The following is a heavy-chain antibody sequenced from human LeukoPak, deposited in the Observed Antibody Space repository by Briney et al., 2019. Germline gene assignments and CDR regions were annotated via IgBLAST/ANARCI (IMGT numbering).Heavy chain of an antibody. V-gene: IGHV3-23*01. Sequence: GGSLRLSCAASGFTFSSYAMGWVRQAPGKGLEWVSAISGSGGSTYYADSVKGRFTISRDNSKNTLYLQMNSLRAEDTAVYYCANTEQWPGYFDYWGQGTLVTVSS. J-gene: IGHJ4*02. CDR2: ISGSGGST. D-gene: IGHD6-19*01. CDR3: ANTEQWPGYFDY. CDR1: GFTFSSYA.